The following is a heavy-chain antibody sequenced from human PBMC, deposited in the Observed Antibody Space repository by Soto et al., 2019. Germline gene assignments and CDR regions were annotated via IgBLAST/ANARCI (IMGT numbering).Heavy chain of an antibody. CDR1: GYTFTGYY. CDR3: ARARTSIAAAGTSYFDY. Sequence: ASVKVSCKASGYTFTGYYMHWVRQAPGQGLEWMGWINPNSGGTNYAQKFQGRVTMTRDTSISTAYMELSRLRSDDTAVYYCARARTSIAAAGTSYFDYRGQGTLVTVSS. J-gene: IGHJ4*02. D-gene: IGHD6-13*01. CDR2: INPNSGGT. V-gene: IGHV1-2*02.